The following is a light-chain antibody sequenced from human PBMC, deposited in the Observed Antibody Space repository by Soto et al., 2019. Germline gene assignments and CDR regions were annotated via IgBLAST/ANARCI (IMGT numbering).Light chain of an antibody. CDR2: EVT. V-gene: IGLV2-8*01. CDR1: SSDVGAYKY. CDR3: SSYAASNNFYFV. Sequence: QSVLTQPPSASGSPGQSVTISCTGSSSDVGAYKYVSWYQQHPGKAPKLMIYEVTKRPSGVPDRFSGSKSGNTASLTVSGLQAEDEADYYCSSYAASNNFYFVFGGGTKVTVL. J-gene: IGLJ3*02.